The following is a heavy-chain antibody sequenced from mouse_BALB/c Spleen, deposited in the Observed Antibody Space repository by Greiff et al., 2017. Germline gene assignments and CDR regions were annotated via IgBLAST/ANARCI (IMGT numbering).Heavy chain of an antibody. J-gene: IGHJ4*01. CDR3: ARGHGSSYGYAMDY. CDR2: ISSGSSTI. CDR1: GFTFSSFG. V-gene: IGHV5-17*02. Sequence: EVQVVESGGGLVQPGGSRKLSCAASGFTFSSFGMHWVRQAPEKGLEWVAYISSGSSTIYYADTVKGRFTISRDNPKNTLFLQMTSLRSEDTAMYYCARGHGSSYGYAMDYWGQGTSVTVSS. D-gene: IGHD1-1*01.